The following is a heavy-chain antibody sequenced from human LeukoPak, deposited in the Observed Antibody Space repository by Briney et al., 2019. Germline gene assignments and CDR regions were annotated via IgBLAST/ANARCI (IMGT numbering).Heavy chain of an antibody. D-gene: IGHD3-22*01. V-gene: IGHV3-33*01. Sequence: GGSLRLSCAASRLTFSNYGMHWVRQAPGRGLGWVAFIWYDGSNKYYADSVKGRFTISRDNSKNTLYLQMNSLRDEDTAVYYCARGRGYDSGTYNYAFSDYWGQGTLVTVSS. CDR2: IWYDGSNK. CDR3: ARGRGYDSGTYNYAFSDY. J-gene: IGHJ4*02. CDR1: RLTFSNYG.